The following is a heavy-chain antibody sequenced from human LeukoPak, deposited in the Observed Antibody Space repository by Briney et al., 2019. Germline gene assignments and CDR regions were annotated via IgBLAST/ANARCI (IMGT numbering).Heavy chain of an antibody. Sequence: ASVKVSCKASGYTFTSYAMHWVRQAPGQRLEWMGWINAGNGNTKYSQKFQGRVTITRDTSASAAYMELSSLRSEDTAVYYCARDQRFAPYCSSTSCYQYFQHWGQGTLVTVSS. D-gene: IGHD2-2*01. CDR1: GYTFTSYA. V-gene: IGHV1-3*01. CDR3: ARDQRFAPYCSSTSCYQYFQH. J-gene: IGHJ1*01. CDR2: INAGNGNT.